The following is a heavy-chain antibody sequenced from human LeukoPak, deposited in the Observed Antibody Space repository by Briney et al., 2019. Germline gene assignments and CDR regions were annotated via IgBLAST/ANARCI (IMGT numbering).Heavy chain of an antibody. CDR1: GVSISSSSYY. CDR3: ARHLYDSSGYYYVSWFDP. J-gene: IGHJ5*02. CDR2: IYYSGSN. Sequence: SEPLSLTCTVSGVSISSSSYYWGWIRQPPRKGLEWIGSIYYSGSNYYNPSLKSRVTIPVETSMNQFSLNLSSVTAADTAVYYCARHLYDSSGYYYVSWFDPWGQGTLVTVSS. D-gene: IGHD3-22*01. V-gene: IGHV4-39*01.